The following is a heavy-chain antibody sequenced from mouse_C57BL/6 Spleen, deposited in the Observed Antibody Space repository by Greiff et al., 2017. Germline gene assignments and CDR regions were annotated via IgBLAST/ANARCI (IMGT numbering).Heavy chain of an antibody. CDR1: GFTFSSYA. V-gene: IGHV5-9-1*02. CDR2: ISSGGDYI. J-gene: IGHJ4*01. D-gene: IGHD2-4*01. Sequence: EVRLVESGEGLVKPGGSLKFSCAASGFTFSSYAMSWVRQTPEKRLEWVAYISSGGDYIYYADTVKGRFTISRDNAKNTLYLQMSSLKSEDTAMYYCTSAGYDCVGYYTLDYWGQGTSVTVSS. CDR3: TSAGYDCVGYYTLDY.